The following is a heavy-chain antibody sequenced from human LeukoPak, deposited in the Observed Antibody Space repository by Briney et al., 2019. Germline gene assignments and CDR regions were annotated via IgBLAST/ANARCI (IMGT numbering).Heavy chain of an antibody. CDR3: AREGSLGGSGSPFDY. Sequence: ASVKVSCKASGYTFTSYGTSWVRQAPGQGLEWMGWISAYNGNTNYAQKLQGRVTMTTDTSTSTAYMELRSLRSDDTAVYYCAREGSLGGSGSPFDYWGQGTLVTVSS. D-gene: IGHD3-10*01. V-gene: IGHV1-18*01. CDR2: ISAYNGNT. CDR1: GYTFTSYG. J-gene: IGHJ4*02.